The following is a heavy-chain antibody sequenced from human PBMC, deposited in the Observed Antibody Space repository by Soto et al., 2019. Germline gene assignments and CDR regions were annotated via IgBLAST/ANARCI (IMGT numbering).Heavy chain of an antibody. CDR3: ARRYYGSGSYYLFDY. CDR1: GGSFSGYY. D-gene: IGHD3-10*01. Sequence: QVQLQQWGAGLLKPSETLSLTCAVYGGSFSGYYWSWIRQPPGKGLEWIGEINHSGSTNYNPSLKSRVTISVDTSKNQFSLKLSSVTAADRAVYYCARRYYGSGSYYLFDYWGQGTLVTVSS. V-gene: IGHV4-34*01. CDR2: INHSGST. J-gene: IGHJ4*02.